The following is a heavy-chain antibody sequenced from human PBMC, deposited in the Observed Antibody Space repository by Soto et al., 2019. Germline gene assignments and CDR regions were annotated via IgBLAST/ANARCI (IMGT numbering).Heavy chain of an antibody. CDR2: FDPEDGET. V-gene: IGHV1-24*01. D-gene: IGHD4-4*01. J-gene: IGHJ5*02. Sequence: ASVKVSCKVSGYTLTELSMHWVRQAPGKGLEWMGGFDPEDGETIYAQKFQGRVTMTEDTSTDTAYMELSSLRSEDTAVYYCATVAYSNFWFDPWGQGALVTVSS. CDR1: GYTLTELS. CDR3: ATVAYSNFWFDP.